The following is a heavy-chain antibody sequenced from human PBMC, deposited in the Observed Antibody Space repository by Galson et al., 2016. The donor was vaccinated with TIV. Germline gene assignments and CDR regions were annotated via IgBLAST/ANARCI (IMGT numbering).Heavy chain of an antibody. CDR2: ILPIYGTT. J-gene: IGHJ3*02. CDR1: GGTFSNYA. D-gene: IGHD3-10*01. V-gene: IGHV1-69*06. Sequence: SVKVSCKASGGTFSNYAITWVRQAPGQGLEWMGRILPIYGTTVYAQTFQDRLTLTAERSTGTANMELSSLRSEDTAMYSCARGVPYGSGSPCIFDIWGQGTQVTVSS. CDR3: ARGVPYGSGSPCIFDI.